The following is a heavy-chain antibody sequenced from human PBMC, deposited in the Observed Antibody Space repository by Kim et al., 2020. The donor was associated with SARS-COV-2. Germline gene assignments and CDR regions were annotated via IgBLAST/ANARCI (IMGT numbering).Heavy chain of an antibody. J-gene: IGHJ5*02. D-gene: IGHD3-3*01. CDR2: IYYSGST. CDR1: GGSISSYY. CDR3: ARGRKFYDFWSGYSAGSRNWFDP. Sequence: SETLSLTCTVSGGSISSYYWSWIRQPPGKGLEWIGYIYYSGSTNYNPSLKSRVTISVDTSKNQFSLKLSSVTAADTAVYYCARGRKFYDFWSGYSAGSRNWFDPWGQGTLFTVSS. V-gene: IGHV4-59*01.